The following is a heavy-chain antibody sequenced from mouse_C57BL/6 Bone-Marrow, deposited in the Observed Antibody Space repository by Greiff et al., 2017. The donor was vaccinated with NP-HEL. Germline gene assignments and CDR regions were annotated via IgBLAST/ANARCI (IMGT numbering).Heavy chain of an antibody. D-gene: IGHD2-4*01. J-gene: IGHJ4*01. CDR2: IYPGDGDT. V-gene: IGHV1-82*01. Sequence: QVQLKQSGPELVKPGASVKISCKASGYAFSSSWMNWVKQRPGKGLEWIGRIYPGDGDTNYNGKFKGKATLTADKSSSTAYMQLSSLTSEDSAVYFCAEDYDDYAMDYWGQGTSVTVSS. CDR3: AEDYDDYAMDY. CDR1: GYAFSSSW.